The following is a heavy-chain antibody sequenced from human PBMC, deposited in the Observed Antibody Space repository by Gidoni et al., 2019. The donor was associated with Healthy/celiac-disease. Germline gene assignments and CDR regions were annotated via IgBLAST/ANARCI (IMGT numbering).Heavy chain of an antibody. CDR2: SDPEGGET. D-gene: IGHD2-21*01. CDR1: GYTLTELS. V-gene: IGHV1-24*01. Sequence: QVPLVQSGAEVKKPGASVKVSCKCSGYTLTELSIHWVRQAPGKVLEWRVGSDPEGGETIDAQKFEGRVTMTEDTSTDTAYMELSSLRSEDTAVYYWATGHFVTHYGMDVWGQGTTVTVSS. CDR3: ATGHFVTHYGMDV. J-gene: IGHJ6*02.